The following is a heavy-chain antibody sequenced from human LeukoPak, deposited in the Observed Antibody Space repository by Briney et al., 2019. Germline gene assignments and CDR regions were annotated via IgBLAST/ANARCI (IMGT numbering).Heavy chain of an antibody. CDR2: MNPNSGNT. Sequence: ASVKVSCKASGYTFTSYDSNWVRQATGQGLEWMGWMNPNSGNTGYAQKFQGRVTMTRNTSISTAYMELSSLRSEDTAVYYCARGQIPSRVYAISGWFDPWGQGTLVTVSS. D-gene: IGHD2-8*01. J-gene: IGHJ5*02. V-gene: IGHV1-8*01. CDR3: ARGQIPSRVYAISGWFDP. CDR1: GYTFTSYD.